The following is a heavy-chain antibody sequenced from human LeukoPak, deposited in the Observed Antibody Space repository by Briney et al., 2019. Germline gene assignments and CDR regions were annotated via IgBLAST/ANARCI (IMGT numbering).Heavy chain of an antibody. CDR2: INSDGSEG. J-gene: IGHJ3*01. V-gene: IGHV3-7*03. CDR3: ARSSYSSSSSV. D-gene: IGHD6-6*01. Sequence: GESLRLSCAVSGFTFSGFWMSWSRQAPGKGLEWVASINSDGSEGYYADVVKGRFTISRDNAKNSLYLQINSLRAEDTAVYYCARSSYSSSSSVWGQGTMVTVSS. CDR1: GFTFSGFW.